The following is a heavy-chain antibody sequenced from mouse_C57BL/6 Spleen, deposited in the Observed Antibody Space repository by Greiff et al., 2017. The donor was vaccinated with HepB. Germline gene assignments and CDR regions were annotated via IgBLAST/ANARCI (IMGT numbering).Heavy chain of an antibody. Sequence: VHVKQSGPELVKPGASVKIPCKASGYTFTDYNMDWVKQSHGKSLEWIGDINPNNGGTIYNQKFKGKATLTVDKSSSTAYMELRSLTSEDTAVYYCERLEDYGAYAMDYWGQGTLVTVSS. CDR2: INPNNGGT. CDR3: ERLEDYGAYAMDY. CDR1: GYTFTDYN. V-gene: IGHV1-18*01. D-gene: IGHD2-4*01. J-gene: IGHJ4*01.